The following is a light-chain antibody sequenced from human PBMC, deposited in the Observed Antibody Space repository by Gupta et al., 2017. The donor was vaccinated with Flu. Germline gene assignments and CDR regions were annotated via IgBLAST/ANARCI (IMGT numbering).Light chain of an antibody. CDR3: LLSYNTFRV. CDR1: TGAVTSGHY. CDR2: DTT. J-gene: IGLJ3*02. Sequence: QAVVTQEPSLTVSPGGTVTLTCGPSTGAVTSGHYPYWFQQKPGQAPRTLIYDTTSKHSWTPARFSGSLLGGKAALTLSGAQPEDEADYYCLLSYNTFRVFGGGTKVTVL. V-gene: IGLV7-46*01.